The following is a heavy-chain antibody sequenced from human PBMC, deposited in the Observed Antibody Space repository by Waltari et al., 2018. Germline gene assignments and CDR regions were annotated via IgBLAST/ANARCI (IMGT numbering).Heavy chain of an antibody. CDR2: IFHNGNI. CDR3: ARRGTAGSWFFDF. J-gene: IGHJ2*01. D-gene: IGHD1-1*01. CDR1: GGSIGSYNW. Sequence: QVVLEESGPGLVKPSGTQSLTCAVSGGSIGSYNWWSWIRQTPGKGLEWIGEIFHNGNINYHPSLKSRLTISVDTSRRLFSLRLASVTVADTAVYYCARRGTAGSWFFDFWGRGTLVAVSS. V-gene: IGHV4-4*02.